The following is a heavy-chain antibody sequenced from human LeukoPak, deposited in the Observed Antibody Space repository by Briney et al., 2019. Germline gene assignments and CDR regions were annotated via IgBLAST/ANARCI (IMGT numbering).Heavy chain of an antibody. J-gene: IGHJ3*02. CDR3: ARVRIVVAHRQEIDVFDI. V-gene: IGHV1-2*06. D-gene: IGHD2-2*01. CDR2: LYPNSGGT. Sequence: ASVKVSCKASGYTFTGYYMHWVRQAPGQGLEWMGRLYPNSGGTNYAQKFQGRVTLTRDTSISTACIGLSRLRSDGTAVYYCARVRIVVAHRQEIDVFDIWGQGTMVTVSS. CDR1: GYTFTGYY.